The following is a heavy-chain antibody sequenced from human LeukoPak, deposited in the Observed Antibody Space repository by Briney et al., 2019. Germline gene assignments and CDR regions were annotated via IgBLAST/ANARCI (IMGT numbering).Heavy chain of an antibody. CDR3: AKDSSSWYNWFDP. Sequence: QTGGSLRLSCAASGFTFSSYAMNWVRQAPGKGLEWVSAISGSGGSTYYADSVKGRFTISRDNSKNTLYLQMNSLRAEDTAVYYCAKDSSSWYNWFDPWGQGTLVTVSS. V-gene: IGHV3-23*01. D-gene: IGHD6-13*01. CDR2: ISGSGGST. CDR1: GFTFSSYA. J-gene: IGHJ5*02.